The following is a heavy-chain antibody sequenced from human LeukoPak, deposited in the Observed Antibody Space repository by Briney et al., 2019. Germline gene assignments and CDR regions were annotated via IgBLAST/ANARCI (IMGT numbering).Heavy chain of an antibody. Sequence: ASVKVSCKASGYTFTSYVIHWVRQAPGQRLEWMGWINAGNGNTKYSQEFQDRVTMTRDTSTSTVYMELSSLRFEDTAVYSCARVRYCTSTSCPDFDCWGQGTLVTVSS. V-gene: IGHV1-3*03. D-gene: IGHD2-2*01. CDR3: ARVRYCTSTSCPDFDC. J-gene: IGHJ4*02. CDR1: GYTFTSYV. CDR2: INAGNGNT.